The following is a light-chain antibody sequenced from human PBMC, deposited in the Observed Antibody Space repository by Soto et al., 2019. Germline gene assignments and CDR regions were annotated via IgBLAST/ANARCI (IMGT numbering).Light chain of an antibody. CDR3: CVDTLTNTYV. CDR1: IDDVTAYYR. Sequence: QYVLTQPPSVSGSPGQSVTISCSGTIDDVTAYYRVSWYQQTPGTAPKLMIYDVSNRPSGVPDRFSGSTSGNTASLTIAGLQAEEEGDYYCCVDTLTNTYVFGTGTKLSVL. CDR2: DVS. V-gene: IGLV2-18*01. J-gene: IGLJ1*01.